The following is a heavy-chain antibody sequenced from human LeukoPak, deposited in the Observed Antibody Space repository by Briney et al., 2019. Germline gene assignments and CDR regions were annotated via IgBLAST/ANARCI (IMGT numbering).Heavy chain of an antibody. D-gene: IGHD3-10*01. J-gene: IGHJ4*02. CDR3: ARAGLLWFGVDY. Sequence: GGSLRLSCAASGFTVSSNYMSWIRQAPGKGLEWVSYISNSGSTIYYADSVKGRFTISRDNAKNSVYLQMNSLRAEDAAVYYCARAGLLWFGVDYWGRGTLVTVSS. CDR2: ISNSGSTI. V-gene: IGHV3-11*01. CDR1: GFTVSSNY.